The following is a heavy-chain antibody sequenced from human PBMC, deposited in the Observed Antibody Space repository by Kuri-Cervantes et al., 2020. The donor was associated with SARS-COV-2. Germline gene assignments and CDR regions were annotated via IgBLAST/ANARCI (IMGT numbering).Heavy chain of an antibody. D-gene: IGHD5-24*01. CDR3: AKGISVEKARVGEN. J-gene: IGHJ4*02. CDR1: GFTFSSYA. V-gene: IGHV3-23*01. Sequence: GESLKISCSASGFTFSSYAMTWVRQAPGKGLEWVSTITGSAGRTNYADSVKGRFTISRGNSKNTMYLQMNSVRAEDTALYYCAKGISVEKARVGENWGQGTLVTVSS. CDR2: ITGSAGRT.